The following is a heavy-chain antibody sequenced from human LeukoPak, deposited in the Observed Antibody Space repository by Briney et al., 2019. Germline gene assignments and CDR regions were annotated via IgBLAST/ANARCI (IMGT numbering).Heavy chain of an antibody. D-gene: IGHD3-3*01. V-gene: IGHV1-69*13. J-gene: IGHJ4*02. CDR2: IVPIFGTA. Sequence: ASVKVSCKASGGTFSSYAISWVRQAPGQGLEWMGGIVPIFGTANYAQKFQGRVTITADESTSTAYMELRSLRSDDTAVYYCARDAGGLKRITIFGVVIIPPDYWGRGTLVTVSS. CDR1: GGTFSSYA. CDR3: ARDAGGLKRITIFGVVIIPPDY.